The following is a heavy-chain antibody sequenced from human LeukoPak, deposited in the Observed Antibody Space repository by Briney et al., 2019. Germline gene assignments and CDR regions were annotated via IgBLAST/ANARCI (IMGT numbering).Heavy chain of an antibody. Sequence: PGGSLRLSCVASGFTFSSRDWMTWVRQAPGKGLEWVANIKQDGSEKNYVDSVKGRFTISRDNAKNSLYLQMNSLRAEDTAVYYCARESSVVGRNIDYWGQGTLVTVSS. CDR2: IKQDGSEK. V-gene: IGHV3-7*01. CDR3: ARESSVVGRNIDY. D-gene: IGHD1-26*01. J-gene: IGHJ4*02. CDR1: GFTFSSRDW.